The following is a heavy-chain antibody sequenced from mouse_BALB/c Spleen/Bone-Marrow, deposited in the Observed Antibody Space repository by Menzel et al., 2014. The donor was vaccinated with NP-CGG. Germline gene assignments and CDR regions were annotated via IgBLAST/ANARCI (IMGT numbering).Heavy chain of an antibody. V-gene: IGHV1-4*01. D-gene: IGHD4-1*01. CDR3: ARERNWDSFAY. J-gene: IGHJ3*01. Sequence: VQLQQSGAELARPGASVKMSCKASGYTFTSYTMHWVKQRPGQGLEWIGYINPSSGYTNYNQKFKDKATLTADKSSXTAYMQLSSLTSEDSAVYYCARERNWDSFAYWGQGTLVTVSA. CDR1: GYTFTSYT. CDR2: INPSSGYT.